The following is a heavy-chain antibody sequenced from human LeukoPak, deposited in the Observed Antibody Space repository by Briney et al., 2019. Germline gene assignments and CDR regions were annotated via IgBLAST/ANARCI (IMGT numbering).Heavy chain of an antibody. J-gene: IGHJ4*02. D-gene: IGHD4-11*01. CDR2: IYSSGST. CDR3: AREGTTVTHFDY. V-gene: IGHV4-59*01. CDR1: GVSISGYY. Sequence: KASETLSLTCTVSGVSISGYYWSWIRQPPGKGLEWIGYIYSSGSTNYNPSLKSRVTISIDTSKNQFSLKLSSVTAADTAVYYCAREGTTVTHFDYWGQGTLVTVSS.